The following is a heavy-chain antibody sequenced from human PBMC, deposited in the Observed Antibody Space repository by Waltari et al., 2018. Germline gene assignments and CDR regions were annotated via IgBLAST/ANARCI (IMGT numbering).Heavy chain of an antibody. CDR1: GYTFTSYD. CDR3: ARMGGWNSDF. Sequence: QVLLVQSGAEVKKPGASVKVSCRAAGYTFTSYDINRVRQASGQGFEWRGWMTPNTNLTGHAQKFQGRLSITRASSKSTAYLELSSLKSEDTSVYYCARMGGWNSDFWGQGTPVIVSS. J-gene: IGHJ4*02. V-gene: IGHV1-8*01. CDR2: MTPNTNLT. D-gene: IGHD2-15*01.